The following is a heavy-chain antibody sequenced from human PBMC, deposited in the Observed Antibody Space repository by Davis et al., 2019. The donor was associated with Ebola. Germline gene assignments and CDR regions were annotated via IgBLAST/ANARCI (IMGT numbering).Heavy chain of an antibody. CDR2: MNPISGYA. J-gene: IGHJ4*02. Sequence: ASVKVSCKASVYTFTSSDINWVRHATGQGLEWMGWMNPISGYARIVQKFQGIVTMTRDTSIGTAYMELSSRRFEDTAVYFCGRGPTGVIDYWGQGSLVTVSS. V-gene: IGHV1-8*01. D-gene: IGHD3-10*01. CDR3: GRGPTGVIDY. CDR1: VYTFTSSD.